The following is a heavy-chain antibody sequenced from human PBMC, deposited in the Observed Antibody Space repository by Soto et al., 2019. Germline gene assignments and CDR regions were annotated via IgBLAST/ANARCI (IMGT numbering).Heavy chain of an antibody. J-gene: IGHJ3*02. CDR2: ISGSSSTI. CDR1: GFTFSSYE. D-gene: IGHD1-26*01. V-gene: IGHV3-48*03. Sequence: PGGSLRLSCAASGFTFSSYEMNWVRQAPGKGLEWVSYISGSSSTIYYADSVRGRFTVSRDNAKNSLYLQMNSLRAEDTAVYYYAKAGIVGATRYAFDIWGQGKMVTV. CDR3: AKAGIVGATRYAFDI.